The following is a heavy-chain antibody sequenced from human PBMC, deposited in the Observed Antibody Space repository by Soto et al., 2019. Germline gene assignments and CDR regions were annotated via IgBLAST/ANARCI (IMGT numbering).Heavy chain of an antibody. CDR3: ARVPLLHIVWGGIWRDP. V-gene: IGHV4-34*01. Sequence: SETLSLTCAVYGGSFSGYYWSWIRQPPGKGLEWIGEINHSGSTNYNPSLKSRVTISVDTSKTQFSLKLSSVTAADTAVYYCARVPLLHIVWGGIWRDPWGQGTLVTVSA. D-gene: IGHD3-10*01. J-gene: IGHJ5*02. CDR2: INHSGST. CDR1: GGSFSGYY.